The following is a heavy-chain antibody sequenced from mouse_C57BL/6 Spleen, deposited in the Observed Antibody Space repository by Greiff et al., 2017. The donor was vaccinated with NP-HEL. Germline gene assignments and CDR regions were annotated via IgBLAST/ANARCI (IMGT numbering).Heavy chain of an antibody. J-gene: IGHJ3*01. Sequence: QVQLKQPGAELVRPGSSVKLSCKASGYTFTSYWMDWVKQRPGQGLEWIGNIYPSDSETHYNQKFKDKATLTVDKSSSTAYMQLSSLTSEDSAVYYCARGGPLRGFAYWGQGTLVTVSA. CDR1: GYTFTSYW. CDR2: IYPSDSET. D-gene: IGHD1-1*01. CDR3: ARGGPLRGFAY. V-gene: IGHV1-61*01.